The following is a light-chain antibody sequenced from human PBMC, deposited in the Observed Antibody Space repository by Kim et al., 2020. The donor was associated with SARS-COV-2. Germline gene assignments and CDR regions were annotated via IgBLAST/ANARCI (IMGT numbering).Light chain of an antibody. CDR1: QGISSY. V-gene: IGKV3-11*01. J-gene: IGKJ4*01. Sequence: EIVLTQSPATLSLSPGERATLSCRASQGISSYLAWYQQKPGQAPRLLIYDASNRATGIPARFSGSGPGTDFTLTISSLEPEDFAVYYCQQRTSWPTVTFGGGTKVDIK. CDR2: DAS. CDR3: QQRTSWPTVT.